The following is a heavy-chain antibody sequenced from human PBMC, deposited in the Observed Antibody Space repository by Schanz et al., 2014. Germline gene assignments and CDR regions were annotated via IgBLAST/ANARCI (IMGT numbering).Heavy chain of an antibody. CDR1: GFTFSSYS. D-gene: IGHD2-15*01. CDR2: ISSSGSYI. V-gene: IGHV3-21*04. J-gene: IGHJ4*02. CDR3: ARDRGYCSGGSCLTFDY. Sequence: VQLVESGGGVVQPGRSLRLSCAASGFTFSSYSMNWVRQAPGKGLEWVSSISSSGSYIHYADSVKGRFTISRDNAKNTLYLQMNSLRAEDTAVYYCARDRGYCSGGSCLTFDYWGQGTLVTVSS.